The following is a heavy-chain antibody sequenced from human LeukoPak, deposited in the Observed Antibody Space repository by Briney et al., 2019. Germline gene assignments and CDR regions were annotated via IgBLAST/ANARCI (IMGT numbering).Heavy chain of an antibody. CDR2: IYYSGTT. D-gene: IGHD1-26*01. V-gene: IGHV4-39*07. CDR1: GGSISSRTYY. J-gene: IGHJ6*03. CDR3: ARDFSRSSTVYYYYYMDV. Sequence: PSETLSLTCTVSGGSISSRTYYWGWLRQPPGKGLEWIATIYYSGTTYYNPSLKSRVTISLATSKNQYSLKLSSVPAADTAIYYCARDFSRSSTVYYYYYMDVWGKGTTVTVSS.